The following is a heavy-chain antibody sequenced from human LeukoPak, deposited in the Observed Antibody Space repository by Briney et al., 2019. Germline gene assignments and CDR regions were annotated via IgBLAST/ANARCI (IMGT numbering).Heavy chain of an antibody. V-gene: IGHV3-23*01. Sequence: GGSPRLSCAASGFTFSSYGMSWVRQAPGKGLEWVSAISGSGGSTYYADSVKGRFTISRDNSKNTLYLQMNSLRAEDTAVYYCAKDHALSHSSSDYWGQGTLVTVSS. D-gene: IGHD6-6*01. J-gene: IGHJ4*02. CDR2: ISGSGGST. CDR1: GFTFSSYG. CDR3: AKDHALSHSSSDY.